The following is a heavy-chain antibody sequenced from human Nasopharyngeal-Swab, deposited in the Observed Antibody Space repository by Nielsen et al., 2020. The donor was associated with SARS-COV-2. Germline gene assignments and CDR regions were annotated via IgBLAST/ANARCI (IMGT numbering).Heavy chain of an antibody. V-gene: IGHV1-18*01. CDR3: ARDRTGVIISYSYYYGMDV. D-gene: IGHD3-10*01. Sequence: ASVKVSCKASGYTFTSYGISWVRQAPGQGLEWMGWISAYNGNTNYAQKLQGRVTMTTDTSTSTAYMELRSLRSDDTAVYYCARDRTGVIISYSYYYGMDVWGQGTTVTVSS. CDR1: GYTFTSYG. CDR2: ISAYNGNT. J-gene: IGHJ6*02.